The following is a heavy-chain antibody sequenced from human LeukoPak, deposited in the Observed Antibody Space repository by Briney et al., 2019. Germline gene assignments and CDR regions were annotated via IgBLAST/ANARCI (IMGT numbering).Heavy chain of an antibody. Sequence: GGSLRLSCAASGFTFSSYSMNWVRQAPGKGLEWVSSISSSSRYIYYADSVKGRFTIARDNAKNSLYLQMNSLRADDTAVYYCARRRDSGSLQHFDYWGQGTLVTVSS. D-gene: IGHD1-26*01. CDR3: ARRRDSGSLQHFDY. CDR1: GFTFSSYS. CDR2: ISSSSRYI. J-gene: IGHJ4*02. V-gene: IGHV3-21*04.